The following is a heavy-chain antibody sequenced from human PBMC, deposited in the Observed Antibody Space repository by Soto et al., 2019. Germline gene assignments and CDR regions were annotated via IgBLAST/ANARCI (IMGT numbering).Heavy chain of an antibody. Sequence: EVQLVESGGGLVKPGGSLRLSCAASGFTFSSYSMNWVRQAPGKGLEWVSSISSSSSYIYYADSVKGRFTISRDNAKNSLYLQMNSLRAEDTAVYYCARIAARGRRYWYFDLWGRGTLVTVSS. CDR2: ISSSSSYI. CDR1: GFTFSSYS. J-gene: IGHJ2*01. D-gene: IGHD6-6*01. CDR3: ARIAARGRRYWYFDL. V-gene: IGHV3-21*01.